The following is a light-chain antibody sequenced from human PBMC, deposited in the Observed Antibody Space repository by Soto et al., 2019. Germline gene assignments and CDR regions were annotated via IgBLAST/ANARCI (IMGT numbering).Light chain of an antibody. CDR3: QQYGGSPIT. Sequence: IVMTQSPATLSVSPGERATLSCRASQSVGRKLVWYQQKAGQAPRPLIFDASTRATGIPARFSGSGSGTDFTLTITRLEPEDFALYYCQQYGGSPITFGLGTRLEIK. CDR2: DAS. V-gene: IGKV3-15*01. CDR1: QSVGRK. J-gene: IGKJ5*01.